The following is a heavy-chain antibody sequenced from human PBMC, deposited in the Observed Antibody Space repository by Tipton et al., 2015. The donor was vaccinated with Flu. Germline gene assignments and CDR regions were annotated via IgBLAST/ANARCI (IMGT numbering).Heavy chain of an antibody. J-gene: IGHJ2*01. Sequence: GAEVKKPGESLKIPCKASGYSFINYWVGWVRQMPGKGLEWMGIIYPGDSDTRYSPSFQGRVTISADKSVSTAYLQWSSLKTSDSAMYYCVRHPYCTNAVCPPGYWYFDLWGRGTLVTVSS. CDR3: VRHPYCTNAVCPPGYWYFDL. D-gene: IGHD2-8*01. V-gene: IGHV5-51*01. CDR2: IYPGDSDT. CDR1: GYSFINYW.